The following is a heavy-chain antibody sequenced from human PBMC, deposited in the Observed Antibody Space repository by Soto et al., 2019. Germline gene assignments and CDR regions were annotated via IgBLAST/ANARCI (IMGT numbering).Heavy chain of an antibody. Sequence: EVQLVESGGGLVKPGGSLRLSCAAYGFTFSSYSMNWVRQAPGKGLAWVSSISSSSSYIYYADSVKGRFTISRDNAKNSLYLQMNSLRAEDTAVYYCASQLYSSSWYEAEYFQHWGQGSLVTVSS. CDR2: ISSSSSYI. D-gene: IGHD6-13*01. CDR1: GFTFSSYS. J-gene: IGHJ1*01. V-gene: IGHV3-21*01. CDR3: ASQLYSSSWYEAEYFQH.